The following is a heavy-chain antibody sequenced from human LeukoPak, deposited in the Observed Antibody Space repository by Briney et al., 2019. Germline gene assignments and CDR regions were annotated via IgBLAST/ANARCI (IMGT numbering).Heavy chain of an antibody. D-gene: IGHD4-17*01. CDR3: ARAPYGNYGTLDF. J-gene: IGHJ4*02. CDR1: GFTFDDYT. CDR2: ISWHGATT. Sequence: GSLRLSCAASGFTFDDYTMHWVRQAPGKGLDWVALISWHGATTYYADSVKGRFTISRDSSKNSLYLQMNSLRTEDTALYYCARAPYGNYGTLDFWGQGTLVTVSS. V-gene: IGHV3-43*01.